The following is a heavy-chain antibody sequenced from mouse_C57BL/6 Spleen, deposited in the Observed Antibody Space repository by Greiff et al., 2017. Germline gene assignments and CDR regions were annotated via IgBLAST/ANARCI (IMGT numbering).Heavy chain of an antibody. CDR3: ARSQGLTVTFFDY. CDR2: INPSDGST. D-gene: IGHD4-1*01. J-gene: IGHJ2*01. CDR1: GYTFTSYD. V-gene: IGHV1-85*01. Sequence: VKLMESGPELVKPGASVKLSYKASGYTFTSYDINWVKQRPGQGLEWIGWINPSDGSTKYNEKFKGKATLTVDTSSSTAYMELHSLTSEDSAVYFCARSQGLTVTFFDYWGQGTTLTVSS.